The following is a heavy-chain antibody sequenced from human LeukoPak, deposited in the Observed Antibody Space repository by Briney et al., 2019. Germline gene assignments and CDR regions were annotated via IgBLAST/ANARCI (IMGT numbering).Heavy chain of an antibody. CDR1: GFTFSNYA. V-gene: IGHV3-23*01. D-gene: IGHD3-10*01. CDR3: AKDYYGSGSRYWFFDL. CDR2: ISASSGST. J-gene: IGHJ2*01. Sequence: PGGSLRLSCAASGFTFSNYAMSWVRQAPGKGLEWVSGISASSGSTYHAASVRGRFSISRDNSKNTLYLQMNSLRAEDTAVYYCAKDYYGSGSRYWFFDLWGRGTLVTVSS.